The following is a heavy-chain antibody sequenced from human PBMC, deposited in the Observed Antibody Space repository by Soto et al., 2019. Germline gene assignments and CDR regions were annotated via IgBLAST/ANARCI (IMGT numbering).Heavy chain of an antibody. CDR1: GGIFTNNA. J-gene: IGHJ4*02. CDR3: ARERLEALKNILPYFDN. Sequence: QVQVVQSGAEVKKPGSSVKVSCKVSGGIFTNNAISWVRQAPGQGLEWLGGVIPAFDTAYYAQIFRGRLRISADGATTTAYMELSGLTSADTAVYFCARERLEALKNILPYFDNWGQGTLVTVSS. V-gene: IGHV1-69*01. D-gene: IGHD2-21*01. CDR2: VIPAFDTA.